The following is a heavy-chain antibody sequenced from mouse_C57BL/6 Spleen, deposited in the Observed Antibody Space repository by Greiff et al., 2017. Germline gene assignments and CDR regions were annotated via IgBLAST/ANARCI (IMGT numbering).Heavy chain of an antibody. D-gene: IGHD2-5*01. CDR1: GYSITSGYY. CDR2: ISYDGSN. CDR3: ARGSNYDAMDY. J-gene: IGHJ4*01. Sequence: EESGPGLVKPSQSLSLTCSVTGYSITSGYYWNWIRQFPGNKLEWMGYISYDGSNNYNPSLKNRISITRDTSKNQFFLKLNSVTTEDTATYYCARGSNYDAMDYWGQGTSVTVSS. V-gene: IGHV3-6*01.